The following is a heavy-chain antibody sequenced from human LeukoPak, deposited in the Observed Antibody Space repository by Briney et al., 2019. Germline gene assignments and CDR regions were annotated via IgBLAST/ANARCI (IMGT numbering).Heavy chain of an antibody. J-gene: IGHJ4*02. CDR1: GGSISSNNW. CDR2: IYNSGST. Sequence: SETLSLTCAVFGGSISSNNWWSWVRQTPGKGLEWIGEIYNSGSTNYNPSLKSRVTISVDTSKNQFSLKLNSVTAADTAVYYCARLETDSAGSLGVNYWGQGTLVTVSS. D-gene: IGHD6-13*01. CDR3: ARLETDSAGSLGVNY. V-gene: IGHV4-4*02.